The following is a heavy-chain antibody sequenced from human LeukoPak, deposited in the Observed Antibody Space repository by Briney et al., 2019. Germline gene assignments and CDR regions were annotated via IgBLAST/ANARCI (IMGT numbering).Heavy chain of an antibody. V-gene: IGHV3-23*01. CDR3: AKILWNGGRCYDY. D-gene: IGHD2-15*01. J-gene: IGHJ4*02. CDR2: IGTSGTRT. CDR1: GFTSRIFA. Sequence: RRSLRLSCAASGFTSRIFAMSWVRQAPGTGLGWVSRIGTSGTRTSSADSVKGRFTISRDNSKNTLYLQMTNLRGEDTAVYYCAKILWNGGRCYDYWGQGTLVSVSS.